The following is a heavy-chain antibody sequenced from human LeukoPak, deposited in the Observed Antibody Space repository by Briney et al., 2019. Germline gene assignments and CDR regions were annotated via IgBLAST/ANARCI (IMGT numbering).Heavy chain of an antibody. CDR3: ARDRGWRSSGYYLYYFDF. J-gene: IGHJ4*02. D-gene: IGHD3-22*01. CDR2: IKGDGSEK. V-gene: IGHV3-7*01. CDR1: GFTLSGYF. Sequence: PGGSLRLSCAASGFTLSGYFMSWVRQAPGEGLEWVASIKGDGSEKYYVDSVKGRFTISRDNAKNSLYLQMNSLRAEDTAVYYCARDRGWRSSGYYLYYFDFRGQGTLVTVSS.